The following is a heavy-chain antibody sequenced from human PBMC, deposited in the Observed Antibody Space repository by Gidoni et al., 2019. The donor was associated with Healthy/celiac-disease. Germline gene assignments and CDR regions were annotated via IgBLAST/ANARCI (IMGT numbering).Heavy chain of an antibody. V-gene: IGHV3-13*01. Sequence: EVQLVESGGGLVQPGGSLRLSCAASGFTFSSYDMHWVRQATGKGLEWVSAIGTAGDTYYPGSVKGRFTISRENAKNSLYLQMNSLRAGDTAVYYCARGAGYYDFWSGKRGGAFDIWGQGTMVTVSS. CDR3: ARGAGYYDFWSGKRGGAFDI. J-gene: IGHJ3*02. CDR2: IGTAGDT. CDR1: GFTFSSYD. D-gene: IGHD3-3*01.